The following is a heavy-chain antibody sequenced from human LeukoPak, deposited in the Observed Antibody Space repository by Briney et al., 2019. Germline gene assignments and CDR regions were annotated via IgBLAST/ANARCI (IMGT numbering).Heavy chain of an antibody. CDR3: ERALPQQWVIVSTWYFDL. J-gene: IGHJ2*01. D-gene: IGHD1-26*01. CDR2: INIDGSST. Sequence: GGSLRLSCEASGFTFSDNWMHWVRQAPGKGLVWVSRINIDGSSTTYADSVKGRFTISRDNAKNTLYLQLNSLRAEDTAVYYCERALPQQWVIVSTWYFDLWGRGTLVTVSS. CDR1: GFTFSDNW. V-gene: IGHV3-74*03.